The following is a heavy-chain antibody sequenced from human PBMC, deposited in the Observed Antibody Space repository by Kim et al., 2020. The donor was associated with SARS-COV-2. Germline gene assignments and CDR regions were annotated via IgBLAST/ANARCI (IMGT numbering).Heavy chain of an antibody. V-gene: IGHV1-2*02. J-gene: IGHJ4*02. D-gene: IGHD1-26*01. CDR2: T. CDR3: ARDPNGSQRGY. Sequence: TNYAQKFQGRVTMTRDTSISTAYMELSRLRSDDTAVYYCARDPNGSQRGYWGQGTLVTVSS.